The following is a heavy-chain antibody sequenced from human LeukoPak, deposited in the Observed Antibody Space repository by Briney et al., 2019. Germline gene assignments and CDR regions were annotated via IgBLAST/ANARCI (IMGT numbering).Heavy chain of an antibody. V-gene: IGHV3-48*01. CDR3: ATGWWSVFDY. CDR2: ISTTSSPI. CDR1: GFTFSAYD. J-gene: IGHJ4*02. D-gene: IGHD3-16*01. Sequence: GGSLRLSCAASGFTFSAYDMNWVRQAPGRGPEWVSHISTTSSPIYYAGSVKGRFTISRDDAKNSLYLQMNSLRAEDTAVYYCATGWWSVFDYWGQGTLVTVSS.